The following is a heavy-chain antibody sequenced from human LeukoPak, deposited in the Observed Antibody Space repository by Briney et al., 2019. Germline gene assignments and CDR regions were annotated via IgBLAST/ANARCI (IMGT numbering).Heavy chain of an antibody. D-gene: IGHD3-3*01. CDR3: ARMPASEVSIFGYYYYYGMDV. CDR1: GGSISSGDYY. Sequence: PSETLSLTCTVSGGSISSGDYYWSWIRQPPGKGLEWIGYIYYSGSTYYNPSLKSRVTISVDTPKNQFSLKLSSVTAADTAVYYCARMPASEVSIFGYYYYYGMDVWGQGTTVTVSS. CDR2: IYYSGST. V-gene: IGHV4-30-4*01. J-gene: IGHJ6*02.